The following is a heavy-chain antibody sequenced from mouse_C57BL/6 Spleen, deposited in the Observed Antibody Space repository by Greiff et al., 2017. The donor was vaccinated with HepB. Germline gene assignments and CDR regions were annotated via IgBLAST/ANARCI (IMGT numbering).Heavy chain of an antibody. V-gene: IGHV1-19*01. CDR1: GYTFPDYY. J-gene: IGHJ2*01. D-gene: IGHD1-1*01. Sequence: EVQLQQSGPVLVKPGASVKMSCKASGYTFPDYYMNWVKQSHGKSLEWIGVINPYNGGTSYNQKFKGKATLTVDKSSSTAYMELNSLTSEDSAVYYCARYPITTVVADYWGQGTTLTVSS. CDR3: ARYPITTVVADY. CDR2: INPYNGGT.